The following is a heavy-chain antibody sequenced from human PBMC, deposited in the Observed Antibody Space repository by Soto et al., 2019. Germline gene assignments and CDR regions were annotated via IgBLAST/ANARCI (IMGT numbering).Heavy chain of an antibody. CDR3: AKGVPGIAVAGTGYFQH. V-gene: IGHV3-23*01. J-gene: IGHJ1*01. Sequence: EVQLLESGGGLVQPGGSRRLSCAASGFTFSSYAMSWVGQAPGKGLEWVSGISGSGDSTYYADSVKGRFTISRDNSKNTLYLQMNSLRAEDTAVYYCAKGVPGIAVAGTGYFQHWGQGTLVTVSS. CDR1: GFTFSSYA. CDR2: ISGSGDST. D-gene: IGHD6-19*01.